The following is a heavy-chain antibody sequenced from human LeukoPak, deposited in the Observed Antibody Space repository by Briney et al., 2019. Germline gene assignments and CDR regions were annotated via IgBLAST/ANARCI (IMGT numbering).Heavy chain of an antibody. J-gene: IGHJ5*02. CDR2: ISGSGDNT. D-gene: IGHD3-9*01. V-gene: IGHV3-23*01. CDR3: ARDYTGYFP. Sequence: GGSLRLSRAASGFTFSSYAMSWVRQAPGKGLEWVSGISGSGDNTYYADSVKGRFTISRDNSKNTLYVQVNSLGTEDTAAYYCARDYTGYFPWGQGTLVIVSS. CDR1: GFTFSSYA.